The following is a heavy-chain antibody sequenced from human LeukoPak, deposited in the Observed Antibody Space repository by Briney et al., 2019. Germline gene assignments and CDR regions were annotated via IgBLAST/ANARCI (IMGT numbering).Heavy chain of an antibody. CDR3: AKDVVGATKVLTFDY. V-gene: IGHV3-23*01. Sequence: GGSLRLSCAASGFTLSSYAMSWVRQAPGKGLEWVSAISGSGGSTYYADSVKGRFTISRDNSKNTLYLQMNSLRAEDTAVYYCAKDVVGATKVLTFDYWGQGTLVTVSS. J-gene: IGHJ4*02. D-gene: IGHD1-26*01. CDR1: GFTLSSYA. CDR2: ISGSGGST.